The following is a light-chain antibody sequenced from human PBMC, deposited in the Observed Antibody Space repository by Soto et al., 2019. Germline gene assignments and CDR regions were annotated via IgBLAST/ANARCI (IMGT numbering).Light chain of an antibody. CDR1: SSDVGSYNR. J-gene: IGLJ2*01. Sequence: QSALTQPPSVSGSPGQSVTISCTGTSSDVGSYNRVSWYQQPPGTAPKLMMYEVTNRPSGVPDRFSGSKSGSTASLTISGLRSEDEADYYCAVWDDNLSGVVFGGGTKLTVL. CDR3: AVWDDNLSGVV. CDR2: EVT. V-gene: IGLV2-18*01.